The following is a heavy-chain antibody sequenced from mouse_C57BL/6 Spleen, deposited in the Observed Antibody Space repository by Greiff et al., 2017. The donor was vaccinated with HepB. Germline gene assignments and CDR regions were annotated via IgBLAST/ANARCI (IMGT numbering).Heavy chain of an antibody. CDR2: IYPGDGDT. CDR1: GYAFSSYW. J-gene: IGHJ1*03. CDR3: ARFDYYGSYWYFDV. D-gene: IGHD1-1*01. V-gene: IGHV1-80*01. Sequence: VKLVESGAELVKPGASVKISCKASGYAFSSYWMNWVKQRPGKGLEWIGQIYPGDGDTNYNGKFKGKATLTADKSSSTAYMQLSSLTSEDSAVYFCARFDYYGSYWYFDVWGTGTTVTVSS.